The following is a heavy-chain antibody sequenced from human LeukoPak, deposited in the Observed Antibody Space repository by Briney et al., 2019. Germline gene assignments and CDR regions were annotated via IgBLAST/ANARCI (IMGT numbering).Heavy chain of an antibody. D-gene: IGHD3-10*01. CDR2: INPNSGVT. CDR3: GPSGRGGPYYFDY. Sequence: ASVKVSCKASGYTFTGYYMYWVRQAPGQGLEWMGWINPNSGVTNYAQKFQGRVTMTRDTSISTAYMELSRLRSDDTAVYYCGPSGRGGPYYFDYWGQGTLVTVSS. J-gene: IGHJ4*02. CDR1: GYTFTGYY. V-gene: IGHV1-2*02.